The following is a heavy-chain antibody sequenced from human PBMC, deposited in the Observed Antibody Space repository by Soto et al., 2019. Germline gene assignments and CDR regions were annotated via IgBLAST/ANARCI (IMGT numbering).Heavy chain of an antibody. V-gene: IGHV1-69*06. CDR2: IIPIFGTA. J-gene: IGHJ4*02. D-gene: IGHD6-13*01. CDR3: ASIAAAGHVFDY. Sequence: SVKVSCKASGGTFSSYAISWVRQAPGQGLEWMGGIIPIFGTANYAQKLQGRVTITADKSTSTAYMELSSLRSEDTAVYYCASIAAAGHVFDYWGQGTLVTVSS. CDR1: GGTFSSYA.